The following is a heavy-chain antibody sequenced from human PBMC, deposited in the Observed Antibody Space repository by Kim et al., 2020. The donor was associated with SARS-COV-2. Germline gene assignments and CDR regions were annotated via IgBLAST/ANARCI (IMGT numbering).Heavy chain of an antibody. D-gene: IGHD4-17*01. CDR2: IKSKTDGGTT. J-gene: IGHJ4*02. CDR1: GFTFSNAW. V-gene: IGHV3-15*01. CDR3: TTEWDYGDYVGSFDY. Sequence: GGSLRLSCAASGFTFSNAWMSWVRQAPGKGLEWVGRIKSKTDGGTTDYAAPVKGRFTISRDDSKNTLYLQMNSLKTEDTAVYYCTTEWDYGDYVGSFDYWGQGTLVTVSS.